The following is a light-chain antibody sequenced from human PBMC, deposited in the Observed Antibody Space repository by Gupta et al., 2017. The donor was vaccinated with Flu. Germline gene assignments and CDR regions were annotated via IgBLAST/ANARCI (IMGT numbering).Light chain of an antibody. CDR3: QQRGNWPPLT. J-gene: IGKJ4*01. CDR1: QSVTRY. Sequence: ETELPHFPTTLSLSPGERATLSCRASQSVTRYLAWYQQKPGQAPRLLIYDAFKRATGTPVRFSGTGSGTDFTLTISGLDPEDFAVYYCQQRGNWPPLTFGGGTKVEMK. V-gene: IGKV3-11*01. CDR2: DAF.